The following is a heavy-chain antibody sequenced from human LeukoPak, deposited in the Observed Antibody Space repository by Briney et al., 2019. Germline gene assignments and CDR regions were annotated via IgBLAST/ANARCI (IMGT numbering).Heavy chain of an antibody. V-gene: IGHV1-8*01. CDR3: AREIAAAGIAGI. Sequence: GASVKVSCKASGYTFTSYDINWVRQATGQGLEWMGWMNPNSGNTGYAQKFQGRVTMTRNTSISTAYMELSSLRSEDTAVYYCAREIAAAGIAGIWGQGTMVAVSS. CDR2: MNPNSGNT. D-gene: IGHD6-13*01. CDR1: GYTFTSYD. J-gene: IGHJ3*02.